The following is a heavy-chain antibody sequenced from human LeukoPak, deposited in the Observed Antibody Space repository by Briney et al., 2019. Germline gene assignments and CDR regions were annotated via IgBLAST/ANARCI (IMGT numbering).Heavy chain of an antibody. CDR2: IYYSGST. D-gene: IGHD1-26*01. V-gene: IGHV4-30-4*01. Sequence: PSETLSLTCTVSGGSISSGDYYWSWIRQPPGKGLEWIGYIYYSGSTYYNPSLKSRVTISVDTSKNQFSLKLSSVTAADTAVYYCARGSVVSGSYYLSGAFDIWGQGTMVTVSS. J-gene: IGHJ3*02. CDR1: GGSISSGDYY. CDR3: ARGSVVSGSYYLSGAFDI.